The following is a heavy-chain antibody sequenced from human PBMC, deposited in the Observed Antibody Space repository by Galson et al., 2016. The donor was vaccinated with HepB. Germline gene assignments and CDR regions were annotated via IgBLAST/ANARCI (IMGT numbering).Heavy chain of an antibody. V-gene: IGHV3-23*01. D-gene: IGHD3-3*01. J-gene: IGHJ3*01. CDR3: AKVKVEWHGALDF. Sequence: SLRLSCAASGFTFYNYAMSWVRQAPGKGLEWVSAVTNTGITTHYADSVKGRFTISRDNSKNTLYLQMNSLRAEDKAIYYCAKVKVEWHGALDFWGQGALVSVSS. CDR2: VTNTGITT. CDR1: GFTFYNYA.